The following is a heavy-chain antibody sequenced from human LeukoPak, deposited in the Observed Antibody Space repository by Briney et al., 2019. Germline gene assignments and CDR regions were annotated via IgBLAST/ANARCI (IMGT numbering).Heavy chain of an antibody. CDR1: GFTFSNAW. J-gene: IGHJ4*02. Sequence: GGSLRLSCAASGFTFSNAWMSWVRQAPGKGLEWVGRIKSKSDGGTTYYTTPVKGRFTISRDDSRNTLFLQMNSLKTEDTAVYYRVTGIAVAAYWGQGTLVTVSS. CDR3: VTGIAVAAY. D-gene: IGHD6-19*01. CDR2: IKSKSDGGTT. V-gene: IGHV3-15*01.